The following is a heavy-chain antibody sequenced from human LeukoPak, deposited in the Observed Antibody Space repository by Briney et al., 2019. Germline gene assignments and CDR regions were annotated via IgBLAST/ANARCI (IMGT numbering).Heavy chain of an antibody. CDR3: ARVDYSGWYRNNFDY. D-gene: IGHD6-19*01. Sequence: SSETLSLTCTVSGRSISSNYWSWIRQPPGKGLEWIGYIYYSGSTNYNPSLKSRVTISVDTSKNQFSLKLSSVTAADTAVYYCARVDYSGWYRNNFDYWGQGTLVTVSS. CDR2: IYYSGST. CDR1: GRSISSNY. V-gene: IGHV4-59*12. J-gene: IGHJ4*02.